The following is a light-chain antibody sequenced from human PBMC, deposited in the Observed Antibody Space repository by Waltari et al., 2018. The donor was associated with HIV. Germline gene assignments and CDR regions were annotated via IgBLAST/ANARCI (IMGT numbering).Light chain of an antibody. V-gene: IGLV1-44*01. CDR1: KSNVENNF. J-gene: IGLJ3*02. Sequence: QSVLTQPPSASRTPGQRVLMSCSGNKSNVENNFVSWFQQVPGGAPKLVIYRNDRRPSGVPDRFSGAKSGSSASLAISGLQSDDEADYFCASWDDNLGHWVFGVGTKLTV. CDR2: RND. CDR3: ASWDDNLGHWV.